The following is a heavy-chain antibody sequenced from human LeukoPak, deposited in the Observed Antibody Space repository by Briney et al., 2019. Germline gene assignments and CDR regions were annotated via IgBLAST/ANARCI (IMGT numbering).Heavy chain of an antibody. D-gene: IGHD6-13*01. CDR2: ISYDGSNK. CDR3: AREQQLVPAFDI. CDR1: GFTFSSYA. V-gene: IGHV3-30-3*01. J-gene: IGHJ3*02. Sequence: GGSLRLSCAASGFTFSSYAKHWVRQAPGKGLEWVAVISYDGSNKYYADSVKGRFTISRDNSKNTLYLQMNSLRAEDTAVYYCAREQQLVPAFDIWGQGTMVTVSS.